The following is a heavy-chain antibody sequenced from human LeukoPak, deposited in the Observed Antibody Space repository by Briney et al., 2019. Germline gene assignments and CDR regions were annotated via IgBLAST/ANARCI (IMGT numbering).Heavy chain of an antibody. Sequence: PGGSLRLSCAASGFTFSGYGMHWVRQAPGKGLEWVAFIRYDGSNKYYADSVKGRFTISRDNSKNTLYLQMNSLRAEDTAVYYCAKEGPERTYYDILTGYDPPDLVGTDYWGQGTLVTVSS. J-gene: IGHJ4*02. D-gene: IGHD3-9*01. CDR1: GFTFSGYG. CDR3: AKEGPERTYYDILTGYDPPDLVGTDY. V-gene: IGHV3-30*02. CDR2: IRYDGSNK.